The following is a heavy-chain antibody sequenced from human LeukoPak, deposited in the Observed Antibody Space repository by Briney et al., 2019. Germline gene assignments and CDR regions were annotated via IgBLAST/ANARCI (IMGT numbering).Heavy chain of an antibody. D-gene: IGHD3-3*01. CDR3: ARGPHYDFGSGYGHYYYYGMDV. CDR2: MNPNSGST. CDR1: GYTFTSYD. J-gene: IGHJ6*02. Sequence: GASVKVSCKASGYTFTSYDINWVRQATGQGLEWMGWMNPNSGSTGYAQKFQGRVTMTRNTSISTAYMELSSLRSEDTAVYYCARGPHYDFGSGYGHYYYYGMDVWGQGTTVTVSS. V-gene: IGHV1-8*01.